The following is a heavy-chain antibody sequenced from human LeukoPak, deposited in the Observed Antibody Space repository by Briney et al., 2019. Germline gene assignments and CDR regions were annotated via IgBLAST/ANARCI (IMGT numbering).Heavy chain of an antibody. CDR3: ARDVRSSSWYFTHGGNWFDP. J-gene: IGHJ5*02. Sequence: GGSLRLSCAASGFTFSDYYMSWIRQAPGKGLEWVSYISSSSYTNYADSVKGRFTISRDNAKNSLYLQMNSLRAEDTAVYYCARDVRSSSWYFTHGGNWFDPWGQGTLVTVSS. CDR2: ISSSSYT. CDR1: GFTFSDYY. V-gene: IGHV3-11*05. D-gene: IGHD6-13*01.